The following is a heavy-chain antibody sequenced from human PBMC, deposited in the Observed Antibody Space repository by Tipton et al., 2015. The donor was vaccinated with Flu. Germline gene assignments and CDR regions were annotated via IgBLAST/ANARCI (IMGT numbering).Heavy chain of an antibody. CDR3: VRGVATGNYYYGMDV. V-gene: IGHV4-4*01. D-gene: IGHD1-1*01. CDR1: GGSISTSHW. CDR2: IYHNGGT. Sequence: SLRLSCAVSGGSISTSHWWSWVRQTPAKGLEWIGEIYHNGGTNYNPSLKSRVTISVDKSNNEFSLKVTSVTAADTAVYFCVRGVATGNYYYGMDVRGQGTTVTVSS. J-gene: IGHJ6*02.